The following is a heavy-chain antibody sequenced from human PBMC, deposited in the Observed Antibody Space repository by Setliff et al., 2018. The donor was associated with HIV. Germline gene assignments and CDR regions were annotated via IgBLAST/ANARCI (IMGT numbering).Heavy chain of an antibody. J-gene: IGHJ5*02. CDR3: ARVRYCSGGSCYGGEYWFDP. CDR1: GYTFTSYF. D-gene: IGHD2-15*01. CDR2: IHPSGGST. V-gene: IGHV1-46*01. Sequence: ASVKVSCKAFGYTFTSYFLHWVRQAPGQGLEWMGVIHPSGGSTSYAQSFQDRVTMTRDTSTSTVYMELSSLRSEDTAVYYCARVRYCSGGSCYGGEYWFDPWGQGTLVTVS.